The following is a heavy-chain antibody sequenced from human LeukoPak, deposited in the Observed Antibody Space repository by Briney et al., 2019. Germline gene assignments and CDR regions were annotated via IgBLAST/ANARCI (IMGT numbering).Heavy chain of an antibody. CDR3: AYGEHIVVVTAIAFDY. J-gene: IGHJ4*02. Sequence: ASVKVSCKASGYTLTGYYMHWVRQAPGQGLEWMGVINLSAGTTNYAQKFQGRVTMTRDMSTSTVYMELSSLRSEDTAVYYCAYGEHIVVVTAIAFDYWGQGTLVTVSS. CDR2: INLSAGTT. CDR1: GYTLTGYY. D-gene: IGHD2-21*02. V-gene: IGHV1-46*01.